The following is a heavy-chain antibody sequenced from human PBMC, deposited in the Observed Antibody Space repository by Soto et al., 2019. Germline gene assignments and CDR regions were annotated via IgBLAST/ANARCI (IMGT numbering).Heavy chain of an antibody. V-gene: IGHV4-34*01. Sequence: QVQLQQWGAGLLKPSETLSLTCAVYGGSFSGYYWPWIRQPPGTGLGWIGEINHSGSTNYNPSLNSRVTISVDTPKNQFSPKLTSVTAADKAVSYCARDKITGLLDYWGQGTLVTVSS. CDR2: INHSGST. J-gene: IGHJ4*02. D-gene: IGHD2-8*02. CDR3: ARDKITGLLDY. CDR1: GGSFSGYY.